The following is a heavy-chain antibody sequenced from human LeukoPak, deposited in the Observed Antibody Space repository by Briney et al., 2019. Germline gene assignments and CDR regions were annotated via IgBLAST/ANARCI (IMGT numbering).Heavy chain of an antibody. CDR1: GYTFTGYY. D-gene: IGHD3-22*01. V-gene: IGHV1-2*02. CDR2: INPNSGGT. J-gene: IGHJ6*02. Sequence: WASVKVSCKASGYTFTGYYMHWVRQAPGQGLEWMGWINPNSGGTNYAQKFQGRVTMTRDTSISTAYMELSRLRSDDTAVYYCARGDYYDSSGYYYSLIYYYYGMDVWGQGTTVTVSS. CDR3: ARGDYYDSSGYYYSLIYYYYGMDV.